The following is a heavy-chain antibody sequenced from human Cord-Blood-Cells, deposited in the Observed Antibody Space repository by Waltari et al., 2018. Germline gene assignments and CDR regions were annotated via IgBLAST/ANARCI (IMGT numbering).Heavy chain of an antibody. CDR2: INPNSGGT. D-gene: IGHD7-27*01. J-gene: IGHJ3*02. CDR1: GYTFTGYY. Sequence: QVQLVQSGAEVKKPGASVKVSCKASGYTFTGYYMHWVRQAPGQGLEWMGWINPNSGGTNYAQKFQGRVTMTRDTSISTAYMELSRLRSDDTAVYYCARELPTNWGVADAFDIWGQGTMVTVSS. V-gene: IGHV1-2*02. CDR3: ARELPTNWGVADAFDI.